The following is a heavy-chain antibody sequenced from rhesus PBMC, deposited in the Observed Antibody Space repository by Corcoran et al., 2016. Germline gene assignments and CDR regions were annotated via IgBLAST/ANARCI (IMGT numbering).Heavy chain of an antibody. CDR2: ISPYNGNK. J-gene: IGHJ2*01. CDR1: GYTFPSYY. CDR3: TRGMGIAAAGTTGYFDL. V-gene: IGHV1-1*01. Sequence: QVQLVQSGAEIKQPGASVTLSCKASGYTFPSYYMHWVRQAPGQGLAWIGLISPYNGNKGYAQNCQGRVTITTDTSTSTGYMELSSLRSEDTAVYYCTRGMGIAAAGTTGYFDLWGPGTPITISA. D-gene: IGHD6-25*01.